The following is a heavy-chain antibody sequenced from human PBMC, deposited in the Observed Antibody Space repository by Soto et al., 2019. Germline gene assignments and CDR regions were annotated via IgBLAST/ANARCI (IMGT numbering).Heavy chain of an antibody. V-gene: IGHV5-51*01. CDR3: ARSGYWYYYDSSGYSYGMDV. CDR2: IYPGDSDT. Sequence: PGESLKISCKGSGYSFTRYWIGWVRQMPGKGLEWMGIIYPGDSDTRYSPSFQGQVTISADKSISTAYLQWSSLKASDTAMYYCARSGYWYYYDSSGYSYGMDVWGQGTTVTVSS. CDR1: GYSFTRYW. D-gene: IGHD3-22*01. J-gene: IGHJ6*02.